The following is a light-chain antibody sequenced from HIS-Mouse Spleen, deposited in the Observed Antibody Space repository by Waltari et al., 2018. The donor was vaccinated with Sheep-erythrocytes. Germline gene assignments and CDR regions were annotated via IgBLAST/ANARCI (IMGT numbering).Light chain of an antibody. J-gene: IGLJ3*02. V-gene: IGLV2-8*01. CDR3: SSYAGSNNWV. CDR1: SSDVGGYNY. CDR2: EVS. Sequence: QSALTQPPSASGSPVQSVTISCTGTSSDVGGYNYVSWYQQHPGKAPKLMIYEVSKRPSGVPDRCSGSKSGNTASLTVSGLQAEDEADYYCSSYAGSNNWVFGGGTKLTVL.